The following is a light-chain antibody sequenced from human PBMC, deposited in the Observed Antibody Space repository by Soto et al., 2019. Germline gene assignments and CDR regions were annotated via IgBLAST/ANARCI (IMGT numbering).Light chain of an antibody. CDR2: EVT. Sequence: QSALTQPASVSGSPGQSITISCTGTRSDVGGYNYVSWYQQHPGKAPKLLIYEVTNRPSGVSNRFSGSKSGNTASLTISGIQAEDEADYYCSSYTSNSIPVVFGGGTQLTVL. CDR3: SSYTSNSIPVV. V-gene: IGLV2-14*01. J-gene: IGLJ2*01. CDR1: RSDVGGYNY.